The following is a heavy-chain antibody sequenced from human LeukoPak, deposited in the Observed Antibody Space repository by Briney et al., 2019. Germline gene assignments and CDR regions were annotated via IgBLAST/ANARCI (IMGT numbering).Heavy chain of an antibody. D-gene: IGHD2-8*02. J-gene: IGHJ4*02. CDR2: ISDIGSI. V-gene: IGHV4-59*08. Sequence: NTSETLSLTCTVSGGSISSYYWSWIRQPPGKGLGWIAYISDIGSINYNPSLKSRVTISLDTSKNQFSLKLSSVTAADTAVYYCAGHHPRNTVDFWGQGTLVTVSS. CDR1: GGSISSYY. CDR3: AGHHPRNTVDF.